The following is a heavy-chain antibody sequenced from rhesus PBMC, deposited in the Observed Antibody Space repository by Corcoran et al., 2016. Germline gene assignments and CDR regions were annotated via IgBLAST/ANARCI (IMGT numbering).Heavy chain of an antibody. CDR3: ARPRRAAAGPIFDY. Sequence: QVQLQESGPGVVKPSETLSLTCAVSGGSISDRYRWSWIRQPPGKGLEWIGNIYGRNTDTNNNPSVKSRVTMSKDTSKNQFSVKLSSVTAADTAVYYCARPRRAAAGPIFDYWGQGVLVTVSS. V-gene: IGHV4S10*01. J-gene: IGHJ4*01. CDR1: GGSISDRYR. D-gene: IGHD6S26*01. CDR2: IYGRNTDT.